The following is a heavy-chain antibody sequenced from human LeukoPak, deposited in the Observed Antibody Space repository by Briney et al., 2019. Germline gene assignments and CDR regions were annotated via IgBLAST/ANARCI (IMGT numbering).Heavy chain of an antibody. D-gene: IGHD3-22*01. J-gene: IGHJ4*02. CDR3: ASYYESSGLYYFDY. Sequence: SETLSLTCTVSGGSISSSSYYWGWIRQPPGKGLEWIGSIYYSGSTYYNPSLKSRVTISVDTSKNQFSLKLSSVTAADTAVYYCASYYESSGLYYFDYWGQGTLVTVSS. CDR1: GGSISSSSYY. CDR2: IYYSGST. V-gene: IGHV4-39*07.